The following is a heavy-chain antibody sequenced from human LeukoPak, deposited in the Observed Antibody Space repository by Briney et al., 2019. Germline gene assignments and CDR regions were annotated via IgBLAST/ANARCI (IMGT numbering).Heavy chain of an antibody. CDR1: GFTFSSYA. Sequence: PGGSLRLSCAAAGFTFSSYAMSWVRQAPGKGLEWLSAISGSGGSTYYADSVKGRFTISRDNSKNTLYLQMDSLRAEDTAVYYCAKDQRENPVISPQDYWGQGTLVTVSS. CDR3: AKDQRENPVISPQDY. J-gene: IGHJ4*02. CDR2: ISGSGGST. V-gene: IGHV3-23*01. D-gene: IGHD1-14*01.